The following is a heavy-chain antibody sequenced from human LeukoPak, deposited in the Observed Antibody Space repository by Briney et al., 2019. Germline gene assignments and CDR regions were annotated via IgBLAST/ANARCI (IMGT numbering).Heavy chain of an antibody. J-gene: IGHJ4*02. CDR1: GFTFSSYW. D-gene: IGHD6-13*01. CDR3: SRDHVAAFDY. V-gene: IGHV3-74*01. CDR2: INAGGSST. Sequence: GGSLRLSCAASGFTFSSYWMHWVRQAPGKGLVWVSRINAGGSSTNYADSVKGRFTISRDNAKNTLYLQMNSLRAEDTAVYYRSRDHVAAFDYWGQGTLVTVSS.